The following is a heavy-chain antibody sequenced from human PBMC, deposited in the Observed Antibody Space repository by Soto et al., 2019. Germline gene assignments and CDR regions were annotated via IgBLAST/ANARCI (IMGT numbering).Heavy chain of an antibody. J-gene: IGHJ6*02. CDR1: GYSFTTYG. V-gene: IGHV1-18*01. Sequence: QVQLVQSRGEVKKPGASVKVSCKTSGYSFTTYGFSWVRQDPGQGLEWMGWISGYNGNTNYAQKFQGRVTMTTDTSTSTAYMEPRSLRSDDTAVYYCAREGPAPYYYYGMDVWGQGSTVTVSS. CDR3: AREGPAPYYYYGMDV. CDR2: ISGYNGNT.